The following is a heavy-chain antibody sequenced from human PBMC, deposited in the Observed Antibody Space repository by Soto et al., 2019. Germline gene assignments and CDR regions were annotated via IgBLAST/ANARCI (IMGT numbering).Heavy chain of an antibody. CDR1: GFSVTNNY. D-gene: IGHD2-2*01. Sequence: PGGSLRLSCAASGFSVTNNYMNWVRQAPGKGLERVSIIDIGGNTYYADSVKDRFTISRDNSRNTLYLHMDSLRAEDTAVYYCARGRGSTGYLGREHYFDYWGQGTLVTVSS. J-gene: IGHJ4*02. CDR3: ARGRGSTGYLGREHYFDY. V-gene: IGHV3-66*01. CDR2: IDIGGNT.